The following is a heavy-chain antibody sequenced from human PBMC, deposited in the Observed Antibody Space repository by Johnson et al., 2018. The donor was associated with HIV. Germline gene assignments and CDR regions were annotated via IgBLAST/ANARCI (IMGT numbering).Heavy chain of an antibody. CDR3: AREVEITMVQGVIIGDAFDI. CDR1: GFTFSSYG. V-gene: IGHV3-33*01. CDR2: IWYDGTNK. D-gene: IGHD3-10*01. Sequence: QVQLVESGGGVVQPGRSLRLSCAASGFTFSSYGMHWVRQAPGKGLEWVALIWYDGTNKYYADSVKGRFTISRDNSKNTLYLQMNSLRAEDTALYYCAREVEITMVQGVIIGDAFDIWGQGTMVTVSS. J-gene: IGHJ3*02.